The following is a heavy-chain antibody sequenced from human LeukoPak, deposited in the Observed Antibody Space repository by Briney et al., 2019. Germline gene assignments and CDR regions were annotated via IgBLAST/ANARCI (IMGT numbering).Heavy chain of an antibody. CDR1: GFTFSSYA. CDR2: ISGSGGGK. V-gene: IGHV3-23*01. D-gene: IGHD3-10*01. J-gene: IGHJ6*03. Sequence: GGSLRLSCAASGFTFSSYAMSWVRQAPGKGLEWVSAISGSGGGKYYADSVKGRFTISRDNAKNSLYLQMNSLRAEDTALYYCAKEYYYGSGYYYYMDVWGKGTTVTVSS. CDR3: AKEYYYGSGYYYYMDV.